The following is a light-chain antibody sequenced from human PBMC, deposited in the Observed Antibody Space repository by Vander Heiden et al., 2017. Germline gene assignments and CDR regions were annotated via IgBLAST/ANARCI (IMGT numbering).Light chain of an antibody. Sequence: IQLTQSPSSLSASVGDRVTITCRASQGISSALAWYQQKPGKAPKLLIYDASSLESGVPSRGSGSGSGTDFTFTIRSLQPEDFATYDCQQFNSYTLTFGQGTRLEIK. CDR2: DAS. CDR1: QGISSA. J-gene: IGKJ5*01. CDR3: QQFNSYTLT. V-gene: IGKV1-13*02.